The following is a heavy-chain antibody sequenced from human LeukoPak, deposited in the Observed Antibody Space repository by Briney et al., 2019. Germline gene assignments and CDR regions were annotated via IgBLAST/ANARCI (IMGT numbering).Heavy chain of an antibody. D-gene: IGHD1-26*01. Sequence: GGSLRLSCAASGFTFSSYGMHWVRQAPGKGLEWVSYISSSSSTIYYADSVKGRFTISRDNAKNSLYLQMNSLRAEDTAVYYCARVSGGSYYGLDYWGQGTLVTVSS. CDR3: ARVSGGSYYGLDY. CDR1: GFTFSSYG. CDR2: ISSSSSTI. J-gene: IGHJ4*02. V-gene: IGHV3-48*01.